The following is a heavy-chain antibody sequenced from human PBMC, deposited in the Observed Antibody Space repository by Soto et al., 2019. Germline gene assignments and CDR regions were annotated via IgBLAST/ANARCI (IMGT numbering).Heavy chain of an antibody. CDR1: GDSVSSNRAA. V-gene: IGHV6-1*01. D-gene: IGHD3-16*01. CDR2: TYYRSKWYN. J-gene: IGHJ6*02. CDR3: TRDWAGTYGLDV. Sequence: SQTLSLTCAISGDSVSSNRAAWNRIRQSPSRGLEWLGRTYYRSKWYNDYADSVKSRITINPDTSKNQFSLQLNSVTPEDTAVYYCTRDWAGTYGLDVWGQGTTVTVSS.